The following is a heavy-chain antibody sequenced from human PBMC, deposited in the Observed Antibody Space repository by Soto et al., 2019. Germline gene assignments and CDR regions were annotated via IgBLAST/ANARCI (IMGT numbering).Heavy chain of an antibody. CDR2: MSYDGSNK. Sequence: QVQLVESGGGVVQPGRSLRLSCAASGFTFSGYGMHWVRQAPGKGLEWVAVMSYDGSNKYYADSVKGRFTISRDNSKNPLYLQVNFLRTEDTAMDYCARERVWENGWGIDYWGKVTLITVFS. CDR3: ARERVWENGWGIDY. D-gene: IGHD1-26*01. J-gene: IGHJ4*02. CDR1: GFTFSGYG. V-gene: IGHV3-30*03.